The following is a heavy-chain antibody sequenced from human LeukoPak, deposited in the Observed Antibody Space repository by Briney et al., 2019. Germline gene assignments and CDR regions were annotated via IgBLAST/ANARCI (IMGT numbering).Heavy chain of an antibody. CDR1: HYSISSGYS. Sequence: SETLSLTCAVSHYSISSGYSWGWIRQPPEKGLEWIGSIYHSGSTYYNPSLKSRVTISVDTSKNQFSLKLSSVTAADTAVYYCARHPSDQLLLFDYWGQGTLVTVSS. CDR2: IYHSGST. V-gene: IGHV4-38-2*01. J-gene: IGHJ4*02. D-gene: IGHD2-2*01. CDR3: ARHPSDQLLLFDY.